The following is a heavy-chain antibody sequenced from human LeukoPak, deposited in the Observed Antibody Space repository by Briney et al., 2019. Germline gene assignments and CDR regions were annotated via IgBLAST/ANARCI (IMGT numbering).Heavy chain of an antibody. CDR3: ARDWVYKIDY. V-gene: IGHV3-74*01. J-gene: IGHJ4*02. Sequence: GGSLRLSCETAGFTFSSYVMHWVRRTRGKGLVWVSRISHDGFISYADSVKGRFTISRDNAKNTLILQMNSLRAEDTAVYYCARDWVYKIDYWGRGTLVTVSS. CDR2: ISHDGFI. D-gene: IGHD5-24*01. CDR1: GFTFSSYV.